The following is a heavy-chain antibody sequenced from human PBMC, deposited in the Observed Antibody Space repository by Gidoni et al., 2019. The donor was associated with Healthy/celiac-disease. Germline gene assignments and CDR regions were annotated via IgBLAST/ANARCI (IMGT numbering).Heavy chain of an antibody. Sequence: QVQLVQSGAEVKKPGASVKVSCKASGYTFTSYGISWVRQAPGQGLEWMGWISAYNGNKNDAQKLQGRVTMTTDTSTSTAYMELRSLRSDDTAVYYCARDLIGTTVTLPLYYYYYYGMDVWGQGTTVTVSS. V-gene: IGHV1-18*01. D-gene: IGHD4-17*01. J-gene: IGHJ6*02. CDR2: ISAYNGNK. CDR3: ARDLIGTTVTLPLYYYYYYGMDV. CDR1: GYTFTSYG.